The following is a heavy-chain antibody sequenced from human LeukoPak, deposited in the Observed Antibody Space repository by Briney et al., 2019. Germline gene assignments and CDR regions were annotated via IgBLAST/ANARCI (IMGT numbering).Heavy chain of an antibody. CDR2: INPSGGST. J-gene: IGHJ4*02. Sequence: GASVKVSCKASGYTFSSNDINWVRQATGQGLEWMGIINPSGGSTSYAQKFQGRVTLTRDTSTSTVNMELSSLRSEDTAVYYCARGADTAPPDYWGQGTLVTVSS. V-gene: IGHV1-46*01. CDR3: ARGADTAPPDY. D-gene: IGHD5-18*01. CDR1: GYTFSSND.